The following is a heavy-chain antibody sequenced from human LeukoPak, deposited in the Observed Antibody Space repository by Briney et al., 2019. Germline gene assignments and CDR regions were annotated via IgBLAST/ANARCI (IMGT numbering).Heavy chain of an antibody. Sequence: PGGSLRLSCAASGFTFDDYGMSWVRQAPGKGLEWVSGINWSGGSTGYADSVKGRFTISRDNAKNSLYLQMNSLRAEDTALYYCARAGYYDFWSGYSYYYYYYMDVWGKGTTVTVSS. J-gene: IGHJ6*03. V-gene: IGHV3-20*04. D-gene: IGHD3-3*01. CDR1: GFTFDDYG. CDR2: INWSGGST. CDR3: ARAGYYDFWSGYSYYYYYYMDV.